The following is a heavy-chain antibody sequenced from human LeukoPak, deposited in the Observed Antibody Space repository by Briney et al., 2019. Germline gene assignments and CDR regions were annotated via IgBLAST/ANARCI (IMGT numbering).Heavy chain of an antibody. J-gene: IGHJ4*02. CDR2: IYYSGST. CDR1: GGSISSSSYY. Sequence: SETLSLTCTVSGGSISSSSYYWGWIRQPPGKGLEWIGSIYYSGSTYYNPSLKSRVTISVDTSKNQFSLKLSYVTAADTAVYYCASVPRIAVAGTDYWGQGTLFTGSS. V-gene: IGHV4-39*01. D-gene: IGHD6-19*01. CDR3: ASVPRIAVAGTDY.